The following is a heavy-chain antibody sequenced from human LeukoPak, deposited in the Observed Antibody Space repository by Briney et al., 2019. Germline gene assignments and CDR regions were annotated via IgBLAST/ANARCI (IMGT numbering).Heavy chain of an antibody. V-gene: IGHV3-7*01. D-gene: IGHD2-2*01. J-gene: IGHJ4*02. CDR1: GFTFSNYW. CDR3: ARQLLSLDY. Sequence: GGSLRLSCAASGFTFSNYWMSWVRQAPGKGLEWVANIKQDGSEKYYVDSVRGRFTVSRDNAKISLYLQMNSLRAEDTAVYCCARQLLSLDYWGQGTLVTVSS. CDR2: IKQDGSEK.